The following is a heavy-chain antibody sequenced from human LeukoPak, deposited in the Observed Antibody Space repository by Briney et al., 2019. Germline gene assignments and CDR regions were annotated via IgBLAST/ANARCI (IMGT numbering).Heavy chain of an antibody. V-gene: IGHV4-59*01. CDR3: ARDYDILTGYAFDI. CDR2: IYYSGST. J-gene: IGHJ3*02. D-gene: IGHD3-9*01. Sequence: PSETLSLTCTVSGGSISSYYWSWIRQPPGKGLEWIGYIYYSGSTKYNPSLKSRVTISVDTSKNQFSLKLSSVTAADTAVYYCARDYDILTGYAFDIWGQGTMVTVSS. CDR1: GGSISSYY.